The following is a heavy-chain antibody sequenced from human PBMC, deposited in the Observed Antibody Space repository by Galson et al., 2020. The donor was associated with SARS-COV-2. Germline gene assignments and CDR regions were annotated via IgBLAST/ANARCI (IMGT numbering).Heavy chain of an antibody. CDR1: GFTFSSYA. D-gene: IGHD2-2*01. V-gene: IGHV3-30*04. J-gene: IGHJ6*02. CDR3: ARDSSCSSTSCIDYYYYGMDV. CDR2: ISYDGSNK. Sequence: GGSLRLSCAASGFTFSSYAMHWVRQAPGKGLEWVAVISYDGSNKYYADSVKGRFTISRDNSKNTLYLQMNSLRAEDTAVYYCARDSSCSSTSCIDYYYYGMDVWGHGTTVTVSS.